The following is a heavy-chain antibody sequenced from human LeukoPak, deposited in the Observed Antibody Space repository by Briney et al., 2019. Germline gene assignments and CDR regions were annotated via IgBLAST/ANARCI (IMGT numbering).Heavy chain of an antibody. J-gene: IGHJ5*02. V-gene: IGHV1-18*01. Sequence: GASVKVSYKASGYTFTSYGISWVRQAPGQGLECMGWISAYNGNTNYAQKFQDRLTMTTDKSTSTAYMELRSLRSDDTAVYYCARDTAMAYYEESYFDPWGQGTLVTVSS. D-gene: IGHD5-18*01. CDR2: ISAYNGNT. CDR3: ARDTAMAYYEESYFDP. CDR1: GYTFTSYG.